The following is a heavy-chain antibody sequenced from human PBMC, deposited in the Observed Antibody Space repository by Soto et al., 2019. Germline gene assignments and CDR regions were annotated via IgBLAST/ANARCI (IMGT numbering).Heavy chain of an antibody. D-gene: IGHD1-26*01. Sequence: QVQLVQSGAEVKKSGASVKVSCKASGYTFTGYYIHWVRQAPGQRPEWMGEISPNSGGTKYAQRFQGRVTMTRDTSITTVYMELSNLSPDDTAVYYCGKGRSGDVGVFYWGQGTLVTVYS. CDR3: GKGRSGDVGVFY. CDR2: ISPNSGGT. J-gene: IGHJ4*02. V-gene: IGHV1-2*02. CDR1: GYTFTGYY.